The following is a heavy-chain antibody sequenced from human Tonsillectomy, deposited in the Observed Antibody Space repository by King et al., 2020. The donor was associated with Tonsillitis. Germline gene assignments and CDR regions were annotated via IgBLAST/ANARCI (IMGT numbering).Heavy chain of an antibody. Sequence: VQLVESGAEVKKPGSSVKVSCKATGGTFSNYAINWVRQAPGQGLEWVGGIFPIFRTAYYAQRFQGRVTISATESTRTAYMELSGLTFEDTAVYYCARGSRGVVPAAITWFDPWGQGTLVTVSS. J-gene: IGHJ5*02. V-gene: IGHV1-69*01. D-gene: IGHD2-2*01. CDR3: ARGSRGVVPAAITWFDP. CDR1: GGTFSNYA. CDR2: IFPIFRTA.